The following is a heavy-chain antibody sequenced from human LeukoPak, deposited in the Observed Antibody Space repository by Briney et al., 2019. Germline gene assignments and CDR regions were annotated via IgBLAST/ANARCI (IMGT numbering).Heavy chain of an antibody. CDR3: AKAQAIVGATQSFDY. Sequence: PGGSLRLSCAASGFTFSSYGMHWVRQAPGKGLEWVAFIRYDGSNKYYADSVKGRFTISRDNSKNTLYLQMNSLRAEDTAVYYCAKAQAIVGATQSFDYWGQGTLVTVSS. D-gene: IGHD1-26*01. V-gene: IGHV3-30*02. J-gene: IGHJ4*02. CDR1: GFTFSSYG. CDR2: IRYDGSNK.